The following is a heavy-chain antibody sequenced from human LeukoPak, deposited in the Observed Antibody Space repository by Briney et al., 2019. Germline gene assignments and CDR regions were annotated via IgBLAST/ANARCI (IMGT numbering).Heavy chain of an antibody. Sequence: SETLSLTCAVYGGSFSGYYWSWIRQPPEKRLEWIGEINHSGSTNYNPSLKSRVTISVDTSKNQFSLKLSSVTAADTAVYYCARGGKRWLQLVGFGYWGQGTLVTVSS. CDR1: GGSFSGYY. V-gene: IGHV4-34*01. CDR3: ARGGKRWLQLVGFGY. CDR2: INHSGST. D-gene: IGHD5-24*01. J-gene: IGHJ4*02.